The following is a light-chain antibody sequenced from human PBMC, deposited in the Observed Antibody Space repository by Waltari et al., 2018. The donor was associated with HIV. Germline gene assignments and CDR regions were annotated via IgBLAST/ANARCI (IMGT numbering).Light chain of an antibody. CDR2: DAS. Sequence: EIVMTQSRATLSVSPGERATLSCRASQSVSSNLAWYQQKPGQAPRLLIYDASTRATDIPARFGGSGSGTEFTLTISSLQSEDFAVYYCQQYNNWPRTFGLGTKVDIK. V-gene: IGKV3-15*01. CDR3: QQYNNWPRT. CDR1: QSVSSN. J-gene: IGKJ1*01.